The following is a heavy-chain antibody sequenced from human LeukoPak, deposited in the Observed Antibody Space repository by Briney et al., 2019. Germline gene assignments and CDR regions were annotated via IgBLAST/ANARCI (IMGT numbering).Heavy chain of an antibody. D-gene: IGHD1-26*01. CDR2: IYYSGST. Sequence: SETLSLTCTVSGGSISSYYWSWIRQPPGKGLEWIGYIYYSGSTNYNPSLKSRVTISVDTSKNQFSLKLSSVTAADTAVYYCARHRSYQGWFDPWGQGTLVTVSS. CDR1: GGSISSYY. CDR3: ARHRSYQGWFDP. J-gene: IGHJ5*02. V-gene: IGHV4-59*08.